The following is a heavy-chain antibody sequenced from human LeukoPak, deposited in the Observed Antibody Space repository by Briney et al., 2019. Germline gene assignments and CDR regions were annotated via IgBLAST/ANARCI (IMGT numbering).Heavy chain of an antibody. CDR2: IYYRGST. J-gene: IGHJ4*02. CDR3: ARAGGTMVRGVIYFDY. D-gene: IGHD3-10*01. Sequence: SETLSLTCTVSGGSISSYYWSWIRQPPGKGLEWIGYIYYRGSTNYNPSLKSRVTISVDTSKNQFSLKLSSVTAADTAVYYCARAGGTMVRGVIYFDYWGQGTLVTVSS. V-gene: IGHV4-59*01. CDR1: GGSISSYY.